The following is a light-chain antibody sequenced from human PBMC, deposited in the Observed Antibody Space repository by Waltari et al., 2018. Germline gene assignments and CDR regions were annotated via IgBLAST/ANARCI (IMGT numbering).Light chain of an antibody. J-gene: IGLJ1*01. CDR3: SSYTSAYTLV. V-gene: IGLV2-14*03. CDR2: DVT. Sequence: QSALTQPASVSGSPGQSIIISCTGTSSDVGAYNYVSWYQQHPGRAPRLMVYDVTNRPAGVSHRFFGSKSGNTASLTISGLRAEDEADYYCSSYTSAYTLVLGTGTKVTVL. CDR1: SSDVGAYNY.